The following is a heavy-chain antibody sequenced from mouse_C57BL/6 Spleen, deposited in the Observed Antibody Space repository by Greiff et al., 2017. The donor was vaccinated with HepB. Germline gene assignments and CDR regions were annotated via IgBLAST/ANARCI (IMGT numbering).Heavy chain of an antibody. CDR3: ARSSEAMDY. CDR2: IDPSDSET. J-gene: IGHJ4*01. V-gene: IGHV1-52*01. Sequence: QVQLKESGAELVRPGSSVKLSCKASGYTFTSYWMHWVKQRPIQGLEWIGNIDPSDSETHYNQKFKDKATLTVDKSSSTAYMQLSSLTSEDSAVYYCARSSEAMDYWGQGTSVTVSS. CDR1: GYTFTSYW.